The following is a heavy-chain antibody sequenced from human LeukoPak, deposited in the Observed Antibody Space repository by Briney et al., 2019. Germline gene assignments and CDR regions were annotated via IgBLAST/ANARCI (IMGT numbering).Heavy chain of an antibody. CDR2: ISSSSSYI. V-gene: IGHV3-21*04. CDR1: GFTFSSYS. D-gene: IGHD2-15*01. CDR3: AKNGDRGAYCTGGTCYPYFYYYMDV. Sequence: PGGSLRLSCAASGFTFSSYSMNWVRQAPGKGLEWVSSISSSSSYIYYADSVKGRFTISRDNSKSTLYLQMNSLRAEDTAIYYCAKNGDRGAYCTGGTCYPYFYYYMDVWGKGTTVTI. J-gene: IGHJ6*03.